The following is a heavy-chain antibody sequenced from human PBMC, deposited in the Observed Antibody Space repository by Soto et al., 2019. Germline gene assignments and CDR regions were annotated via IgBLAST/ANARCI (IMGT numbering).Heavy chain of an antibody. CDR1: GYTFTGYY. CDR3: ARARDSYYYYGMDV. J-gene: IGHJ6*02. V-gene: IGHV1-2*04. CDR2: INPNSGGT. Sequence: QVQLVQSGAEVKKPGASVKVSCKASGYTFTGYYMHWVRQAPGQGLEWMGWINPNSGGTNYAQKLQGWVTMTRDTSISTAYMELSRLRSDDTAVYYCARARDSYYYYGMDVWGQGTTVTVSS.